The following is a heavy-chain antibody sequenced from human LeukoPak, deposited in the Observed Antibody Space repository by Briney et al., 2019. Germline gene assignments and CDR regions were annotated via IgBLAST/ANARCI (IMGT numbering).Heavy chain of an antibody. V-gene: IGHV4-39*07. Sequence: TSETLSLTCTVSGGSISSSSYYWGWIRQPPGKGLEWIGSIYYSGSTYYNPSLKSRVTISVDTSKNQFSLKLSSVTAADTAVYYCARDNVSYRAFDIWGQGTMVTVSS. CDR3: ARDNVSYRAFDI. CDR2: IYYSGST. D-gene: IGHD3-16*01. J-gene: IGHJ3*02. CDR1: GGSISSSSYY.